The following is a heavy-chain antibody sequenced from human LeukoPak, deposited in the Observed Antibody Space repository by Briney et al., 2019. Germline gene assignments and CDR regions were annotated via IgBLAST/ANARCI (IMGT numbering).Heavy chain of an antibody. CDR1: GYTFTSYA. CDR2: LSASKGNT. Sequence: GASVKVSCKASGYTFTSYAITWVRQAPGQGLEWMGWLSASKGNTNYAQKLQGRVTMTTDTSTTTAYMELRSLRSDDTAVYYCARVRLDNTMNFDYWGQGTLVTVSS. CDR3: ARVRLDNTMNFDY. D-gene: IGHD3-22*01. J-gene: IGHJ4*02. V-gene: IGHV1-18*01.